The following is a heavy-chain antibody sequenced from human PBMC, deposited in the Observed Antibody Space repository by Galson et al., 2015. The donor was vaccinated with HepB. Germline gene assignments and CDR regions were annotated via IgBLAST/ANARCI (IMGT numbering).Heavy chain of an antibody. Sequence: SLRLSCAASGFTFSSYSMNWVRQAPGKGLEWVSSISSSSSYIYYADSVKGRFTISRDNAKNSLYLQMNSLRAEDTAVYYCARDETAVAGLDYWGQGTLVTVSS. CDR1: GFTFSSYS. D-gene: IGHD6-19*01. CDR2: ISSSSSYI. CDR3: ARDETAVAGLDY. V-gene: IGHV3-21*01. J-gene: IGHJ4*02.